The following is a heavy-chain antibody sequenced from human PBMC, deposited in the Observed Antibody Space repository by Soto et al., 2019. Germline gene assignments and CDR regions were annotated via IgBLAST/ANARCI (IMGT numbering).Heavy chain of an antibody. CDR2: IYYSGST. Sequence: PSETLSLTCTVSGGSISSGGYYWSWIRQHPGKGLEWIGYIYYSGSTYYNPSLKSRVTISVDTSKNQFSLKLSSVTAADTAVYYCARDHIVVVAATQRLVRRAFDIWGQGTMVTVSS. CDR1: GGSISSGGYY. J-gene: IGHJ3*02. D-gene: IGHD2-15*01. V-gene: IGHV4-31*03. CDR3: ARDHIVVVAATQRLVRRAFDI.